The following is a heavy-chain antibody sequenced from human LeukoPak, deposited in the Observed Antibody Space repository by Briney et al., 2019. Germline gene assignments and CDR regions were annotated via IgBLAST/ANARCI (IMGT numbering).Heavy chain of an antibody. V-gene: IGHV3-23*01. J-gene: IGHJ4*02. D-gene: IGHD2-2*01. CDR2: ISGSGDST. CDR1: GFAFSSYA. Sequence: PGGSLRLSCAAPGFAFSSYAMSWVRQAPGKGLEWVSAISGSGDSTYYADSVKGRFTISRDNSKNTLYLQMNSLRAEDTAVYYCANFGCSSTSCLDYWGQGTLVTVSS. CDR3: ANFGCSSTSCLDY.